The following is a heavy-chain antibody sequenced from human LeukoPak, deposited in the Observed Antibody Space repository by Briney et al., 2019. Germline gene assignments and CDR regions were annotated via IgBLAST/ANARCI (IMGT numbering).Heavy chain of an antibody. D-gene: IGHD3-22*01. J-gene: IGHJ4*02. Sequence: PGRSLGLSCAASGFTFGSYGIYWVRQAPGKGLEWVAGIRYDGSDRSYADPVKGRFTISRDNSKNTVDLQMNSLRAEDTAVYYCARDNWGDGGYYRTLDYWGQGTLVTVSS. CDR1: GFTFGSYG. CDR3: ARDNWGDGGYYRTLDY. V-gene: IGHV3-33*01. CDR2: IRYDGSDR.